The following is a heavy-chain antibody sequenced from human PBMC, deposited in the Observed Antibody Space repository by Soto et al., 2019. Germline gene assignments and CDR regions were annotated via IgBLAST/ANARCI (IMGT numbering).Heavy chain of an antibody. CDR2: INHSGST. Sequence: QVQLQQWGAGLLKPSETLSLTCAVYGGSFSGYYWSWIRQPPGKGLEWIGEINHSGSTNYNPSLKSRVTISVDPSKNQFSLKLSSVTAADTAVYYCARDLLAMSRYYYYYYGMDVWGQGTTVTVSS. CDR1: GGSFSGYY. J-gene: IGHJ6*02. V-gene: IGHV4-34*01. CDR3: ARDLLAMSRYYYYYYGMDV. D-gene: IGHD5-18*01.